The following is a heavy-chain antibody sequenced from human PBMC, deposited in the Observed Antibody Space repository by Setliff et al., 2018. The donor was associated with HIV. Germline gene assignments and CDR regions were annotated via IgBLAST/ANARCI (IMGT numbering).Heavy chain of an antibody. D-gene: IGHD3-10*01. Sequence: SETLSLTCAVSGDSINTPHCWGWVRQSLEKGLEWIGYMYNSGSTNYNPSLKSRVTISVDTSKNQFSLNLSSVTAADTAIYYCARIRGSTHYHYFYMDVWGKGTTVTVSS. V-gene: IGHV4-59*11. CDR3: ARIRGSTHYHYFYMDV. CDR1: GDSINTPHC. CDR2: MYNSGST. J-gene: IGHJ6*03.